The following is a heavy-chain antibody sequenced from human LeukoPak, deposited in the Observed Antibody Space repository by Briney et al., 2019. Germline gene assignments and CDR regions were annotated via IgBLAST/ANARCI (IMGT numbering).Heavy chain of an antibody. D-gene: IGHD2-2*02. CDR1: GYTFTRYG. Sequence: ASVKVSCKASGYTFTRYGISWVRRAPGQGLEWMGWISAYNGNTNYAQKLQGRVTMTTDTSTSTAYMELRSLRSDDTAVYYCARDIKDIVVVPAAIWEGGFDYWGQGTLVTVSS. CDR2: ISAYNGNT. CDR3: ARDIKDIVVVPAAIWEGGFDY. J-gene: IGHJ4*02. V-gene: IGHV1-18*01.